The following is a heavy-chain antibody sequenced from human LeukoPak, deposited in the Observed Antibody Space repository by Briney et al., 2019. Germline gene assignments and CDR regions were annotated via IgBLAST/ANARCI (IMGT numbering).Heavy chain of an antibody. Sequence: SETLSLTCTVSGGSISSYYWSWLRQPAGKGLEWIGRIYSSGSTKYNPPLKSRVTMSVDTSKNQSSLKLSSVTAADTAVYYCARGGYYDSSGLYGMDVWGQGTTVTVSS. CDR1: GGSISSYY. J-gene: IGHJ6*02. CDR2: IYSSGST. V-gene: IGHV4-4*07. CDR3: ARGGYYDSSGLYGMDV. D-gene: IGHD3-22*01.